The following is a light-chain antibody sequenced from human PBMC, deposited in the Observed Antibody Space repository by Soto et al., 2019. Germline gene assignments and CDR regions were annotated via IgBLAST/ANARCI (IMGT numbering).Light chain of an antibody. Sequence: QSVLTQPASVSGSPGQSITISCTGTSSDVAGYNYVSWYQQHPGKAPQLMIYDVSNRPSGVSNRFSGSKSGNTASLTISGLQAEDEADYYCSSYTSSSTPIFGGGTKLTVL. CDR2: DVS. CDR1: SSDVAGYNY. CDR3: SSYTSSSTPI. V-gene: IGLV2-14*01. J-gene: IGLJ2*01.